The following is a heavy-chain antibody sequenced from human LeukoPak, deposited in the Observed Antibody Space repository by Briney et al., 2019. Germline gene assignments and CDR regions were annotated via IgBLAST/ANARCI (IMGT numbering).Heavy chain of an antibody. Sequence: SETLSLTCTVSGGSISSGSYYWSWIRQPAGKGLEWIGRIYTSGSTNYNPSLKSRVTISVDTSKNQFSLKLSSVTAADTAVYYCARGDPDILTGYCDYWGQGTLVTVSS. CDR1: GGSISSGSYY. CDR3: ARGDPDILTGYCDY. D-gene: IGHD3-9*01. V-gene: IGHV4-61*02. CDR2: IYTSGST. J-gene: IGHJ4*02.